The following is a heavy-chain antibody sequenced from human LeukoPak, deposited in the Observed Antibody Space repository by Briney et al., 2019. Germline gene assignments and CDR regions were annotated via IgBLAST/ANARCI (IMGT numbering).Heavy chain of an antibody. CDR2: ISYSEST. CDR3: AAGYYDSSGYYYSPY. V-gene: IGHV4-61*01. J-gene: IGHJ4*02. CDR1: GGSVSSGSYY. Sequence: SETLSLTCTVSGGSVSSGSYYWSWIRQPPGKGLEWIGYISYSESTNDNPSLKSRVTISVDTSKNQFSLKLSSVTAADTAVYYCAAGYYDSSGYYYSPYWGQGTLVTVSS. D-gene: IGHD3-22*01.